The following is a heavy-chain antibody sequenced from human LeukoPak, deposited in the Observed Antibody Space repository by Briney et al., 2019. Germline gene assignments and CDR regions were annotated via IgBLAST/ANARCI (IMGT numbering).Heavy chain of an antibody. CDR1: GFTFDDYA. Sequence: GGSLRLSCAASGFTFDDYAMHWVRQAPGKGLEWVSGISWNSGSIDYADSVKGRFTISRDNAKNSLYLQMNSLRAEDTAFYYYAKDDSYGGNSVFDYWGQGTLVTVSS. V-gene: IGHV3-9*01. D-gene: IGHD4-23*01. CDR2: ISWNSGSI. J-gene: IGHJ4*02. CDR3: AKDDSYGGNSVFDY.